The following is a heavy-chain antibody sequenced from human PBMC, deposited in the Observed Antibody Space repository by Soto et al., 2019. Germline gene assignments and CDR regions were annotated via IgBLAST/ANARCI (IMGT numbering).Heavy chain of an antibody. D-gene: IGHD6-13*01. CDR3: AKGGIAAAGAEYFEH. Sequence: GGSLRLSCAASGFTFSSYAMSWVRQAPGKGLEWVSAISGRGGRTYYADSVKGRFTITRDNSKNTLYLQMNSLRAEDAAVYYCAKGGIAAAGAEYFEHWGQGTLVTVSS. V-gene: IGHV3-23*01. CDR1: GFTFSSYA. CDR2: ISGRGGRT. J-gene: IGHJ1*01.